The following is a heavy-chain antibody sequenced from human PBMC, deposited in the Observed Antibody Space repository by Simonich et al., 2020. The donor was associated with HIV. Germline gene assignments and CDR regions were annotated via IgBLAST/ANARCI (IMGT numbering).Heavy chain of an antibody. D-gene: IGHD1-1*01. V-gene: IGHV4-39*07. CDR2: INHSGIT. J-gene: IGHJ4*02. Sequence: QLQLQESGPGLVKPSETLSLTCTVSGGSIGGSSYYWGWIRQSPEKGLEWIGEINHSGITNYNPSLKSRVTILVDTSKNQFSLKLSSVTAADTAVYFCARTGDRVFDYWGQGILVTVSS. CDR1: GGSIGGSSYY. CDR3: ARTGDRVFDY.